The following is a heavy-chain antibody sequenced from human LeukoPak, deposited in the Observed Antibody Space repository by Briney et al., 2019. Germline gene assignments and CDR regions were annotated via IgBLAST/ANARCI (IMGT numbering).Heavy chain of an antibody. CDR2: IKQDGSEK. V-gene: IGHV3-7*01. CDR3: ARADPNYDFWSAPNDY. D-gene: IGHD3-3*01. J-gene: IGHJ4*02. CDR1: GFTFSSYW. Sequence: GGSLRLSCAAPGFTFSSYWMSWVRQAPGKGLEWVANIKQDGSEKYYVDSVKGRFTISRDNAKNSLYLQMNSLRAEDTAVYYCARADPNYDFWSAPNDYWGQGTLVTVSS.